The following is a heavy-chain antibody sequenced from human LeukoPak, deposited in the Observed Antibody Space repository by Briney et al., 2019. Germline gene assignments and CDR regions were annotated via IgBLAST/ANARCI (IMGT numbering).Heavy chain of an antibody. V-gene: IGHV4-34*01. CDR2: INHSGST. D-gene: IGHD4-23*01. CDR3: ARLRKTTVVTRVFDY. CDR1: GGSFSGYY. J-gene: IGHJ4*02. Sequence: SETQSLTCAVYGGSFSGYYWSWIRQPPGKGLEWIGEINHSGSTNYNPSLKSRVTISVDTSKNQFSLKLSSVTAADTAVYYCARLRKTTVVTRVFDYWGQGTLVTVSS.